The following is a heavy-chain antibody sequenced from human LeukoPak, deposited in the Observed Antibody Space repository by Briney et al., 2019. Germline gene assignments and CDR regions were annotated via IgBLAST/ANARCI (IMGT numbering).Heavy chain of an antibody. J-gene: IGHJ3*02. D-gene: IGHD3-9*01. CDR3: ARQFPYYDILTGYYHALDAFDI. Sequence: SETLSLTCTVSGGSISSSSCYWGWIRQPPGKGLEWIGSIYYSGSTYYNLSLKSRVTISVDTSKNQFSLKLSSVTAADTAVYYCARQFPYYDILTGYYHALDAFDIWGQGTMVTVSS. V-gene: IGHV4-39*01. CDR2: IYYSGST. CDR1: GGSISSSSCY.